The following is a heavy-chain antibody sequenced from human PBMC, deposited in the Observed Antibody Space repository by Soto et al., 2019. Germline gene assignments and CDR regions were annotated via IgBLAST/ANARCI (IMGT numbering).Heavy chain of an antibody. D-gene: IGHD3-3*01. CDR1: GYTFTSYA. V-gene: IGHV1-3*01. CDR2: INAGNGNT. J-gene: IGHJ5*02. CDR3: ARGANVLRFLEWLFDNWFDP. Sequence: ASVKVSCKASGYTFTSYAMHWVRQAPGQRLEWMGWINAGNGNTKYSQKFQGRVTITRDTSASTAYMELSSLRSEDTAVYYCARGANVLRFLEWLFDNWFDPWGQGTLVTVSS.